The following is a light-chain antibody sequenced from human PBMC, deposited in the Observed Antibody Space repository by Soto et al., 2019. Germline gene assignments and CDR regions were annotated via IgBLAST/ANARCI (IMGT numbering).Light chain of an antibody. CDR3: QQRRNWPLT. V-gene: IGKV3-11*01. J-gene: IGKJ4*01. CDR1: QSLATS. Sequence: EIVLTQSPATLSLSPGERATLSCRASQSLATSLVWYQQRPGQAPRLLIYEASNRATGVPARFSGSGSGTDVTLTISSLEPEDFAVYYCQQRRNWPLTFGGGTKVEIK. CDR2: EAS.